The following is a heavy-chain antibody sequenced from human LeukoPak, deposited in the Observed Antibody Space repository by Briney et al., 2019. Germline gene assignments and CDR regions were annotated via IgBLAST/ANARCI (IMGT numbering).Heavy chain of an antibody. CDR2: IYSTGSA. D-gene: IGHD5-12*01. CDR1: GGSLSSYY. Sequence: SETLSLTCTVSGGSLSSYYWSWIRQPPGKGLEWIGYIYSTGSANYNPSLTSRVTLSVDTAKNQFSLKLNSVTAADTAVYYCARMGGYSGYATHWGQGTLVTVSS. J-gene: IGHJ4*02. V-gene: IGHV4-59*08. CDR3: ARMGGYSGYATH.